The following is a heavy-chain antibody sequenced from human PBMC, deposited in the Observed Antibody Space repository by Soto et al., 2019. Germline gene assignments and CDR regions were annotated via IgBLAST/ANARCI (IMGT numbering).Heavy chain of an antibody. V-gene: IGHV3-33*01. CDR3: ARDSDYGDYRGPPFDY. J-gene: IGHJ4*02. CDR2: IWYDGSNK. D-gene: IGHD4-17*01. Sequence: QVQLVESGGGVVQPGRSLRLSCAASGFTFSSYGMHWVRQAPGKGLEWVAVIWYDGSNKYYADSVKGQFTISRDNSKNTLYLQLNSLRAEDTAVYYCARDSDYGDYRGPPFDYWGQGTLVTVSS. CDR1: GFTFSSYG.